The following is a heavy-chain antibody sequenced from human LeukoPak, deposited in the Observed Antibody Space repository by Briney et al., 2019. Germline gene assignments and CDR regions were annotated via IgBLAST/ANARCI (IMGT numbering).Heavy chain of an antibody. V-gene: IGHV4-30-2*03. CDR2: IYYSGST. D-gene: IGHD6-19*01. Sequence: SQTLSLTCTVSGGSINSGSYFWSWIRQPPGKGLEWIGSIYYSGSTYYNPSLKSRVTISVDTSKNQFSLKLSSVTAADTAVYYCARVAGTGYFDYWGQGTLVTVSS. J-gene: IGHJ4*02. CDR3: ARVAGTGYFDY. CDR1: GGSINSGSYF.